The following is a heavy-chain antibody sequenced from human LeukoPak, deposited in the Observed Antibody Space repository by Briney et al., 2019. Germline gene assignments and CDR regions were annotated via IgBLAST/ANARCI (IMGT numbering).Heavy chain of an antibody. D-gene: IGHD5-24*01. CDR1: GYTFTSYD. CDR3: ARGRGRWLQFYYFDY. J-gene: IGHJ4*02. Sequence: ASVKVSCKASGYTFTSYDSNWVRQATGHGLEWMGGMNPNSGNTGYAQKLQGRVTMTRNTSISTAYMELSSLRSEDTAVYYCARGRGRWLQFYYFDYWGQGTLVTVSS. CDR2: MNPNSGNT. V-gene: IGHV1-8*01.